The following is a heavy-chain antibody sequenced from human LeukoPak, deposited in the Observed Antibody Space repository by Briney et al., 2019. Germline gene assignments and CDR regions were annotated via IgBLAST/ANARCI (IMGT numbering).Heavy chain of an antibody. Sequence: GASVKVSCKASGYTFTSYGISWVRQAPGQGLEGMGWISAYNGNTNYAQKLQGRVTMTTDTSPSTAYMELRSLRSDDTAVYYCARVENEVVAAGTYYYYYGMDVWGQGTTVTVSS. CDR1: GYTFTSYG. D-gene: IGHD2-15*01. CDR3: ARVENEVVAAGTYYYYYGMDV. CDR2: ISAYNGNT. J-gene: IGHJ6*02. V-gene: IGHV1-18*01.